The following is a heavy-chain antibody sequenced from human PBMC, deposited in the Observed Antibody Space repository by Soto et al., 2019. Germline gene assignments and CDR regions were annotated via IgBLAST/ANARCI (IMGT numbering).Heavy chain of an antibody. CDR2: MYNSEDT. V-gene: IGHV4-59*08. D-gene: IGHD2-15*01. Sequence: QVQLQESGPGLVRPSETLSLTCTVSAASISSYYWTWIRQSPGKGLEWIGHMYNSEDTKYNPSLKSRVTMSVDTSKNQCSLTLRSVTAADTAIYYCVRHATDRHGNAEDWYFELWGRGTLVTVSS. J-gene: IGHJ2*01. CDR1: AASISSYY. CDR3: VRHATDRHGNAEDWYFEL.